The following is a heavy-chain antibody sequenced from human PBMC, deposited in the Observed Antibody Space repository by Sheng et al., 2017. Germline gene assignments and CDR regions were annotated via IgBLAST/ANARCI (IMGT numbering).Heavy chain of an antibody. CDR1: GDSISGSSYY. Sequence: QLQLQESGPGLVKPSETLSLTCSVSGDSISGSSYYWGWIRQPPGKGLEWIGTIYYTGSTYYNPSLKSRVTISLDTSMNQFSLKLRSVTAADTAVYYCAKEGSSRGNYYAYWGQGTLGHRLL. V-gene: IGHV4-39*07. CDR2: IYYTGST. D-gene: IGHD6-6*01. J-gene: IGHJ4*02. CDR3: AKEGSSRGNYYAY.